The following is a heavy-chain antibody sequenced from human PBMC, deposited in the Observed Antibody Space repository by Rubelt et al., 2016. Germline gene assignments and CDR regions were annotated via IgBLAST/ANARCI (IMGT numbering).Heavy chain of an antibody. V-gene: IGHV4-34*01. CDR3: ARGPGEGLGYSYGYDY. Sequence: QVQLQQWGAGLLKPSETLSLTCAVYGGSFSGYYWSWIRQPPGKGLEWIGEINRSGGTNYTPSLKSLVTISVDTSKNQFSLKRSSVTVADTAGYYCARGPGEGLGYSYGYDYWGQGTLVTVAS. CDR2: INRSGGT. CDR1: GGSFSGYY. D-gene: IGHD5-18*01. J-gene: IGHJ4*02.